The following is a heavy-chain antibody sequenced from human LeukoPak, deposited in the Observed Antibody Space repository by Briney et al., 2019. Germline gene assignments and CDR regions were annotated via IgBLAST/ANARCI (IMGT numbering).Heavy chain of an antibody. CDR1: GGSISSGNYY. D-gene: IGHD1-26*01. CDR2: IYYTGST. Sequence: SETLSLTCTVSGGSISSGNYYWSWIRRRPGTGLEWIGYIYYTGSTYYNPPLKSRVTISVDTSKNQFSLKLSSVTAADTAVYYCARSRGGYRKDFDYWGQGTLVTVSS. J-gene: IGHJ4*02. V-gene: IGHV4-30-4*08. CDR3: ARSRGGYRKDFDY.